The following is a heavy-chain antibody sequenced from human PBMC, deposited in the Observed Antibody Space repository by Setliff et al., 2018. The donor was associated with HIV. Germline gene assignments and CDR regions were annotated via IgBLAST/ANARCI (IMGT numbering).Heavy chain of an antibody. D-gene: IGHD6-19*01. V-gene: IGHV1-69*10. CDR3: ARAAVAGPWRKLDY. J-gene: IGHJ4*02. CDR1: GGTFSSYA. Sequence: PSVKVSCKASGGTFSSYAISWVRQAPGQGLEWMGGIIPILGIANYAQELQGRITLTTDTSTRTAYMELRSLRSDDTAVYYCARAAVAGPWRKLDYWGQGTLVTVSS. CDR2: IIPILGIA.